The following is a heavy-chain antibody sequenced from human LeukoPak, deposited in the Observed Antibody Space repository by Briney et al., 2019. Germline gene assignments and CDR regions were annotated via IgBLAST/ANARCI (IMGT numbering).Heavy chain of an antibody. J-gene: IGHJ4*02. V-gene: IGHV4-59*08. CDR3: ARLPTTIWYFQY. CDR1: GGSISSYY. D-gene: IGHD4-11*01. Sequence: SETLCLTCTVSGGSISSYYWSWIRQPPGKGLEWIGYIYYSGSTNYNPSLKSRVTTSVDTSKNQFSLRLSSVTAADTAIYYCARLPTTIWYFQYWGQGTLVTVSS. CDR2: IYYSGST.